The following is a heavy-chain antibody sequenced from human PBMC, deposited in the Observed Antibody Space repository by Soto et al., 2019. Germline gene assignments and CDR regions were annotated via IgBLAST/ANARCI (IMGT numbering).Heavy chain of an antibody. V-gene: IGHV4-31*03. J-gene: IGHJ4*02. CDR3: ARVLGVTGPTTDY. CDR1: GGSISSGGYY. Sequence: PSETLSLTCTVSGGSISSGGYYWSWIRQHPGKGRGGIGYIYYSGSAYDNPSVKSGGTISVVTSKNQFSLKLSCVTAAAAAVYYCARVLGVTGPTTDYCRQESLVTVSS. CDR2: IYYSGSA. D-gene: IGHD7-27*01.